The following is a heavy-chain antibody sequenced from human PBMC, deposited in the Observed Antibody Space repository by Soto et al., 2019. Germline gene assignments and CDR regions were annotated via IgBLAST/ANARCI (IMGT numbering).Heavy chain of an antibody. Sequence: QVQLVQSGAEVRKPGASVKVSCKASGYTFTSYAMHWVRQAPRQRLEWMGWINAGNGNTKYSQKFQGRVTITRDTSASTAYMELSSLRSEDTAVYYCARSLQIVPAAIAYWGQGTLVTVSS. V-gene: IGHV1-3*01. J-gene: IGHJ4*02. CDR1: GYTFTSYA. CDR2: INAGNGNT. D-gene: IGHD2-2*02. CDR3: ARSLQIVPAAIAY.